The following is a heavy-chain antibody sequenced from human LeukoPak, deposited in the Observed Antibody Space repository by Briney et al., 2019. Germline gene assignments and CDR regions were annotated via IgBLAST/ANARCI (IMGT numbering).Heavy chain of an antibody. CDR3: ARLSTTDHYYYYYGMDV. V-gene: IGHV1-8*01. CDR1: GYTFTSYD. D-gene: IGHD4-4*01. Sequence: GASVKVSCKASGYTFTSYDINWVRQATGQGLEWMGWMNPNSGNTGYAQKFQGRVTMTRNTSISTAYMELSSLRSEDTAMYYCARLSTTDHYYYYYGMDVWGQGTTVTVSS. J-gene: IGHJ6*02. CDR2: MNPNSGNT.